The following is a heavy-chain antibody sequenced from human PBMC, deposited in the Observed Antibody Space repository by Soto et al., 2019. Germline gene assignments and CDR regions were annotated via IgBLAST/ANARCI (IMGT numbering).Heavy chain of an antibody. V-gene: IGHV3-48*03. CDR2: ISSSGSTI. CDR3: AREEYSSSYFDY. CDR1: GFTFSSYE. J-gene: IGHJ4*02. Sequence: GGSLSLSCAASGFTFSSYEMNWVRQAPGKGLEWVSCISSSGSTIYYADSVKGRFTISRDNAKNSLYLQMNSLRAEDTAVYYCAREEYSSSYFDYWGQGTLVTVSS. D-gene: IGHD6-6*01.